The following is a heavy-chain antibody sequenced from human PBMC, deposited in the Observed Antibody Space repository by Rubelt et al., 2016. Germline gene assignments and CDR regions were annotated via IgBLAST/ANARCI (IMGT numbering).Heavy chain of an antibody. CDR1: GLTVRSNY. CDR3: VRDRYASASGGMDV. D-gene: IGHD3-10*01. J-gene: IGHJ6*02. V-gene: IGHV3-53*01. CDR2: INSAGDT. Sequence: PGGSLRLSCGASGLTVRSNYMSWVRQAPGKGLEWVSMINSAGDTYYADSVKGRFTISRDIAKNTVYLQMDSLRAEDTAVYYCVRDRYASASGGMDVWGQGTTVTVSS.